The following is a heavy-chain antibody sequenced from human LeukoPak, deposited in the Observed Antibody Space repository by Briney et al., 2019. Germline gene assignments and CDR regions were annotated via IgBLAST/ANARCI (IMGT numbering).Heavy chain of an antibody. Sequence: GRSLRLSCAASGFTFSSYGMHWVRQAPGKGLEWVAVIWYDGSNKYYADSVKGRFTISRDNSKNTLYLQMNSLRAEDTAVYYCARADYIVPAANDYYYYYGMDVWGQGTTVTVSS. CDR3: ARADYIVPAANDYYYYYGMDV. CDR1: GFTFSSYG. CDR2: IWYDGSNK. D-gene: IGHD2-2*01. J-gene: IGHJ6*02. V-gene: IGHV3-33*01.